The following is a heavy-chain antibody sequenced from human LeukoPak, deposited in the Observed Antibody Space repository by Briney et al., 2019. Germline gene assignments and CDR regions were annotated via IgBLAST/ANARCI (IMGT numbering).Heavy chain of an antibody. D-gene: IGHD6-19*01. V-gene: IGHV3-48*02. CDR1: GFTFSSYS. CDR2: ISSSSSTI. Sequence: GGSLRLSCAASGFTFSSYSMNCVRHAPGKGLEEVSYISSSSSTIYYADYVKGRFTISRDNPKNSLYLKMNRLRDEDTAVYYCARDRGSVDYWGQGTLVTVSS. J-gene: IGHJ4*02. CDR3: ARDRGSVDY.